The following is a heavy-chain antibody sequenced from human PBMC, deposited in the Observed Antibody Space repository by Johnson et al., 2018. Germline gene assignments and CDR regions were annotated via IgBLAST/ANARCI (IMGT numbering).Heavy chain of an antibody. Sequence: QVQLVQSGGGVVQPGRSLRLSCAASGFSFSSYGMHWVRQAPGKGLEWVAVISYDGSNKYYAVSVKGRFTISRDNSKNTLYLSLNSLRAEDTAALYCARDPVSTGWYTYDYVDVWGKGTTVTVSS. J-gene: IGHJ6*03. CDR3: ARDPVSTGWYTYDYVDV. CDR2: ISYDGSNK. V-gene: IGHV3-30*03. D-gene: IGHD6-19*01. CDR1: GFSFSSYG.